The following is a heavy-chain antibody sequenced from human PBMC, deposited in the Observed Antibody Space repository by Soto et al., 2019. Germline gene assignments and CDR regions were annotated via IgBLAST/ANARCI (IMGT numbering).Heavy chain of an antibody. Sequence: QVQLVQSGAEVKKPGSSVKVSCKASGGTFSSYAISWVRQAPGQGLEWMGGIIPIFGTANYAQKFQGRVTITADEXTXRXXMELSSLRLEDTAVYYCAGGYYDSSGYYPFWWFEPWGQGTLVTVSS. J-gene: IGHJ5*02. CDR2: IIPIFGTA. D-gene: IGHD3-22*01. CDR1: GGTFSSYA. CDR3: AGGYYDSSGYYPFWWFEP. V-gene: IGHV1-69*12.